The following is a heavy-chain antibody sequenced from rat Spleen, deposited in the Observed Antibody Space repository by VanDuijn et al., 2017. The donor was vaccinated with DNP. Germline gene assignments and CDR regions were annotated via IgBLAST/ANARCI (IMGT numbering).Heavy chain of an antibody. CDR2: INKDSRII. V-gene: IGHV4-2*01. J-gene: IGHJ2*01. CDR1: GFNFNDYW. CDR3: ASGPNYGAYSDYFNY. Sequence: EVKLVESGGGLVQPGRALKLSCAASGFNFNDYWMGWVRQAPGKGLEWIGEINKDSRIIKYSPSMKDKITISRDNDQNTLYLQMSKLGSEDTAIYYCASGPNYGAYSDYFNYWGQGVMVTVSS. D-gene: IGHD1-11*01.